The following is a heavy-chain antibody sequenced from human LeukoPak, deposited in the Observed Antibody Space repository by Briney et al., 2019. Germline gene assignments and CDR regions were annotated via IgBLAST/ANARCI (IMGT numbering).Heavy chain of an antibody. Sequence: GGSLRLSCAASGFTFSSYEMNWVRQAPGKGLEWVSYISSSGSTIYYADSVKGRFTISRDNAKNSLYLQMNSLRAEDTALYYCAKDALVGVVGGQWLEPAWYFDLWGRGTLVTVSS. D-gene: IGHD6-19*01. CDR2: ISSSGSTI. V-gene: IGHV3-48*03. J-gene: IGHJ2*01. CDR3: AKDALVGVVGGQWLEPAWYFDL. CDR1: GFTFSSYE.